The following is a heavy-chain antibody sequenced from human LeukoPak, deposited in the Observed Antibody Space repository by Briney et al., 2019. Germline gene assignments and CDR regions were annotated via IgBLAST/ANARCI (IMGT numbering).Heavy chain of an antibody. J-gene: IGHJ4*02. Sequence: SETLSLTCAVYGGSFRGYYWSWIRQPPGKGLEWIGEINHSGSTNYNPSLKSRVTISVDTSKNQFSLKLSSVTAADTAVYYCAKRRGYSYKLGGNYFDYWGQGTLVTVSS. V-gene: IGHV4-34*01. D-gene: IGHD5-18*01. CDR1: GGSFRGYY. CDR3: AKRRGYSYKLGGNYFDY. CDR2: INHSGST.